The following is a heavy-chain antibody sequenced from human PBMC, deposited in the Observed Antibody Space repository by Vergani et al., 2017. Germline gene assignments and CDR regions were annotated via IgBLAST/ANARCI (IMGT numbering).Heavy chain of an antibody. Sequence: QVQLVQSWAEVKKPGASVKVSCTASGYTFTAHYVHWVRQAPGQGLEWMGRINPNRGDTNYAQNFKGRVTVTRDTSINTAYMELSGMRSDDTAVYYCARGVGYDFWSGSPWGSDYWGQGTLVTVSS. J-gene: IGHJ4*02. CDR1: GYTFTAHY. V-gene: IGHV1-2*06. CDR3: ARGVGYDFWSGSPWGSDY. CDR2: INPNRGDT. D-gene: IGHD3-3*01.